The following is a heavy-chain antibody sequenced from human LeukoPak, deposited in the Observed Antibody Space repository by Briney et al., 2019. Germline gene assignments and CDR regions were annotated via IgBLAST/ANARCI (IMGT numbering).Heavy chain of an antibody. CDR3: AKGKTHDSSGYYFDY. Sequence: GGSLRLSCAASGFTFDDYAMHWVRQAPGKGLEWVSGISWNSGSIGYADSVKGRFTISRDNAKNSLYLQMNSLRAEDTALYYCAKGKTHDSSGYYFDYWGRGTLVTVSS. CDR1: GFTFDDYA. J-gene: IGHJ4*02. D-gene: IGHD3-22*01. CDR2: ISWNSGSI. V-gene: IGHV3-9*01.